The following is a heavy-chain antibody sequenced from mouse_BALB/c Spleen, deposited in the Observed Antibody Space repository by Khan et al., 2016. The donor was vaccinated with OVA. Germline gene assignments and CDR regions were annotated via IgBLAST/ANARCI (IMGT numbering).Heavy chain of an antibody. V-gene: IGHV1-7*01. Sequence: QVQLHQSGAELAKPGASVKMSCKASGYTFINYWILWVKQRPGQGLEWIGYINPSIGDTENNQNFKDKATLTEDKSYRTSYMQMSRLTSEDSAVEYVARRDLRWDFDYWGQGTTLTVSS. CDR3: ARRDLRWDFDY. CDR1: GYTFINYW. CDR2: INPSIGDT. J-gene: IGHJ2*01.